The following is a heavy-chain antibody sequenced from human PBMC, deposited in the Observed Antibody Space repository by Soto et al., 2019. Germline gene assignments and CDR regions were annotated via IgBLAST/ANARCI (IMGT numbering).Heavy chain of an antibody. D-gene: IGHD3-22*01. CDR1: GGSISSGGYY. CDR3: AKDEYYYESSVYYGSGGVAVEI. J-gene: IGHJ3*02. V-gene: IGHV4-31*03. Sequence: SETLSLTCTVSGGSISSGGYYWSWIRQHPGKGMERIGYIYYSGSTYYNPTLKRRVTISVDTYKNQFSLKLSSVTAEYAAEYYCAKDEYYYESSVYYGSGGVAVEICGQGTM. CDR2: IYYSGST.